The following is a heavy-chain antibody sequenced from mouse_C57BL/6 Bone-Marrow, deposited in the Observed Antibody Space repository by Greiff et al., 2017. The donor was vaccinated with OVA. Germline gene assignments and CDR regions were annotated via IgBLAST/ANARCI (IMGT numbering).Heavy chain of an antibody. V-gene: IGHV1-72*01. CDR3: ARKGLFYAMDY. CDR1: GYTFTSYW. J-gene: IGHJ4*01. D-gene: IGHD3-3*01. CDR2: IDPNSGGT. Sequence: QVQLKQPGAELVKPGASVKLSCKASGYTFTSYWMHWVKQRPGRGLEWIGRIDPNSGGTKYNEKFKSKATLTVDKPSSTAYMQLSSLTSEDSAVYDCARKGLFYAMDYWGQGTSVTVSA.